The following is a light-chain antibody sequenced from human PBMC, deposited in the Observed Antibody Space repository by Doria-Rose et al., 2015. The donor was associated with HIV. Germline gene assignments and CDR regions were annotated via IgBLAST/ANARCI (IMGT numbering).Light chain of an antibody. Sequence: TQSPGTLSLSPGERATLSCRTSQSFSSTYLAWYQQKSGQAPSLLIYDGSTRATGIPDRFSASGSGTDFTLTINRLEPEDFALYYCHQYGTSWTFGQGTKVEI. J-gene: IGKJ1*01. CDR2: DGS. V-gene: IGKV3-20*01. CDR1: QSFSSTY. CDR3: HQYGTSWT.